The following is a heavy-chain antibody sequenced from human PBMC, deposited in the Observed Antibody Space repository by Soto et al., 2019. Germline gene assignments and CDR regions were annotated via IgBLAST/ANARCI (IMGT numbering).Heavy chain of an antibody. Sequence: PGGSLRLSCAASGFTVGTNYMTWVRQAPGKGLEWVSLIYASGSTYYADSVKDRFTISRDNSKNTLSLQMTSLTADDTAVYYCAGNYYYFGMDVWGQGTTVTVSS. J-gene: IGHJ6*02. CDR3: AGNYYYFGMDV. CDR2: IYASGST. CDR1: GFTVGTNY. V-gene: IGHV3-53*01.